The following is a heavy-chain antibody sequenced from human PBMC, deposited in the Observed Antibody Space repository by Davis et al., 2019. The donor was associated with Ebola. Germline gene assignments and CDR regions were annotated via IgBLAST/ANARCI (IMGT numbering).Heavy chain of an antibody. J-gene: IGHJ6*02. D-gene: IGHD2-21*01. Sequence: GESLKISCAASGFIFSSYAVSWVRQAPGKGLEWVSAISGSGGNTYYADSVKGRFTISRDNSKNTLFLQMNSLRAEDTALYYCAKDIHYYYGMDVWGQGTTVTVSS. V-gene: IGHV3-23*01. CDR1: GFIFSSYA. CDR3: AKDIHYYYGMDV. CDR2: ISGSGGNT.